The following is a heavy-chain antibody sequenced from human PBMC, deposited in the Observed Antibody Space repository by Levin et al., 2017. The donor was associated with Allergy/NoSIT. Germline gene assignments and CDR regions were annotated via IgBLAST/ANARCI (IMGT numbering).Heavy chain of an antibody. J-gene: IGHJ4*02. CDR1: GFTFSSYA. Sequence: LSLTCAASGFTFSSYAMSWVRQAPGKGLEWVSAISGSGGSTYYADSVKGRFTISRDNSKNTLYLQMNSLRAEDTAVYYCAKEHTYGSGSYTGYWGQGTLVTVSS. V-gene: IGHV3-23*01. D-gene: IGHD3-10*01. CDR2: ISGSGGST. CDR3: AKEHTYGSGSYTGY.